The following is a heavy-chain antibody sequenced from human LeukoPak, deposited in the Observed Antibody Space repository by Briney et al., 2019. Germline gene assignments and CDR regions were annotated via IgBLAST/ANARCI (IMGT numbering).Heavy chain of an antibody. CDR3: ASSLYSSSWNFPSGY. D-gene: IGHD6-13*01. CDR2: IYYSGST. Sequence: KSSETLSLTCTVSGGSISSSSYYWGWIRQPPGKGLEWIGSIYYSGSTNYNPSLKSRVTISVDTSKNQFSLKLSSVTAADTAVYYCASSLYSSSWNFPSGYWGQGALVTVSS. V-gene: IGHV4-39*07. J-gene: IGHJ4*02. CDR1: GGSISSSSYY.